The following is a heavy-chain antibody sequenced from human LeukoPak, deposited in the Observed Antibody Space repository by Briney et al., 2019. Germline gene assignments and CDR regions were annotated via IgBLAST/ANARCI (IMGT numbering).Heavy chain of an antibody. Sequence: KPSETLSLTCTVSGGSISNYYLSWIRQPPGEGLEWIGYIFYSGTTNYNPSLKSRVTISVDTSKNQFSLNLSSVTAADTAVYYCARRRPSNYNWFDPWGQGTLVTVSS. D-gene: IGHD1-1*01. CDR3: ARRRPSNYNWFDP. CDR2: IFYSGTT. J-gene: IGHJ5*02. V-gene: IGHV4-59*08. CDR1: GGSISNYY.